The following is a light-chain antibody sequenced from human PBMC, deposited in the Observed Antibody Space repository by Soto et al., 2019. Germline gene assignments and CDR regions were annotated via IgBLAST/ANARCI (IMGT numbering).Light chain of an antibody. CDR3: SSYAGTNKYII. J-gene: IGLJ2*01. CDR1: SSDVGAYNF. V-gene: IGLV2-8*01. Sequence: QSALTQPPFASGSPGQSVTISCTGTSSDVGAYNFVSWYQQHPGKAPKLMISEVTKRPSGVPDRFSGSKSGNTASLTVSGLQAEDEADYYCSSYAGTNKYIIFGGGTKLTVL. CDR2: EVT.